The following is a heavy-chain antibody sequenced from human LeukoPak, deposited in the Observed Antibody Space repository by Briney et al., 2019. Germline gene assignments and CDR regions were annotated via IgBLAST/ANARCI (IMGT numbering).Heavy chain of an antibody. CDR2: IYYSGST. J-gene: IGHJ4*02. D-gene: IGHD6-13*01. V-gene: IGHV4-39*01. Sequence: SETLSLTCTVSGGSISSSSYYWGWIRQPPGKGLEWIGSIYYSGSTYYNPSLKSRVTISVDTSKNQFSLKLSSVTAADTAVYYRARREGQQPFDYWGQGTLVTVSS. CDR1: GGSISSSSYY. CDR3: ARREGQQPFDY.